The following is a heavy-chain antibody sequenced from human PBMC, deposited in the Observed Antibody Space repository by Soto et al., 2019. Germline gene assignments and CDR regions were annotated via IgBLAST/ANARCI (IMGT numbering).Heavy chain of an antibody. V-gene: IGHV3-23*01. CDR1: GFTFSSYA. Sequence: EVQLLESGGGLVQPGGSLRLSCAASGFTFSSYAMSWVRQAPGKALEWFSAISGSGGSTYYADSVKGRFTISSDNSNNTLYLQMNSLRAEDTAVYCCEKDGIVVETAISWGQGTLVTVSS. J-gene: IGHJ4*02. CDR2: ISGSGGST. CDR3: EKDGIVVETAIS. D-gene: IGHD2-21*02.